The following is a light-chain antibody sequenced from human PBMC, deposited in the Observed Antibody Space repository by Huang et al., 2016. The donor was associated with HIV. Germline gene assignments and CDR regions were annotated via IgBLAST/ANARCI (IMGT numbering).Light chain of an antibody. CDR3: QQSYSGFWT. CDR2: AAS. J-gene: IGKJ1*01. CDR1: QSISSY. Sequence: DIQMTQSPSSLSASVGDRVTITCRTSQSISSYLNWYQQKPGKAPNLLIYAASSLQSGVPSRFSGSGSGTDFTLTISSLQPEDFATYYCQQSYSGFWTFGQGTKVEIK. V-gene: IGKV1-39*01.